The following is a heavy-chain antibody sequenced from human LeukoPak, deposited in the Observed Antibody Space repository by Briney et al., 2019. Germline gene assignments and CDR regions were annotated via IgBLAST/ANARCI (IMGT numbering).Heavy chain of an antibody. V-gene: IGHV3-30*04. Sequence: GGSLRLSCAASGFTFSSYAMHWVCQAPGKGLEWVAVISYDGSNKYYADSVKGRFTISRDNSKNTLYLQMNSLRAEDTAVYYCAREYKEPQDIVVVVAAEPAFDIWGQGTMVTVSS. CDR3: AREYKEPQDIVVVVAAEPAFDI. J-gene: IGHJ3*02. CDR2: ISYDGSNK. CDR1: GFTFSSYA. D-gene: IGHD2-15*01.